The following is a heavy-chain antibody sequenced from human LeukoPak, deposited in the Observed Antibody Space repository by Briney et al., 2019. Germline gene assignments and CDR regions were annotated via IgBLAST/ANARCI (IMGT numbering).Heavy chain of an antibody. D-gene: IGHD1-20*01. CDR3: ARIWNFGDNNWRYFDY. V-gene: IGHV3-7*01. J-gene: IGHJ4*02. CDR2: IDPDGSET. Sequence: GGSLILSCAASGFTFSNYWMSWVRQAPGKGLEWVANIDPDGSETQYVGSVKGRFTTSRDNAKNSLYLQMNSLRAEDTAIYYCARIWNFGDNNWRYFDYWGQGTLVTVSS. CDR1: GFTFSNYW.